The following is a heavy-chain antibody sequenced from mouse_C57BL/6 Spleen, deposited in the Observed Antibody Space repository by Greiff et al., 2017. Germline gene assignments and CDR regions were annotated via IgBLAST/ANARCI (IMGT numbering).Heavy chain of an antibody. CDR3: TTRKVYDGYSWFAY. D-gene: IGHD2-3*01. CDR2: IDPENGDT. Sequence: VQLKQSGAELVRPGASVTLSCTASGFNIKDDYMHWVKQRPEQGLEWIGWIDPENGDTEYASKFQGKATITADTSSNTAYLQLSSLTSEDTAVYYCTTRKVYDGYSWFAYWGQGTLVTVSA. J-gene: IGHJ3*01. CDR1: GFNIKDDY. V-gene: IGHV14-4*01.